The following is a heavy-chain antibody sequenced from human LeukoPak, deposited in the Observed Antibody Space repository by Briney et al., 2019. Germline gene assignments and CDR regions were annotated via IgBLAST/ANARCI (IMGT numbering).Heavy chain of an antibody. J-gene: IGHJ4*02. V-gene: IGHV4-31*03. D-gene: IGHD5/OR15-5a*01. CDR3: ANSLPTVSTRNYFDY. CDR1: DDSISRRGYY. CDR2: IYYNGRSGNT. Sequence: SETLSLTCSVSDDSISRRGYYWSWIRQRPGMGLEWMGYIYYNGRSGNTYYNLALNSRVTVSIDTGEKHFSLRLTSVTAADTAVYYCANSLPTVSTRNYFDYWGQGTLVIVSS.